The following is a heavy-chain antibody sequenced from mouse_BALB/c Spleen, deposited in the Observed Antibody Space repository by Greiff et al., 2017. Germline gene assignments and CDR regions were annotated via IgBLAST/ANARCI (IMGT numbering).Heavy chain of an antibody. CDR3: ARWVWPDY. D-gene: IGHD2-10*02. Sequence: VMLVESGAELARPGASVKMSCKASGYTFTSYTMHWVKQRPGQGLEWIGYINPSSGYTNYNQKFKDKATLTADKSSSTAYMQLSSLTSEDSAVYYCARWVWPDYWGQGTTLTVSS. J-gene: IGHJ2*01. CDR1: GYTFTSYT. CDR2: INPSSGYT. V-gene: IGHV1-4*01.